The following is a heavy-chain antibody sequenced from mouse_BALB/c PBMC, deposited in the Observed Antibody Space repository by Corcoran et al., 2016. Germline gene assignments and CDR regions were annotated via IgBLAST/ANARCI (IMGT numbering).Heavy chain of an antibody. CDR2: INPYTGEP. V-gene: IGHV9-3-1*01. J-gene: IGHJ2*01. CDR1: GYTFPNYG. CDR3: ARYGSSLYVDY. D-gene: IGHD1-1*01. Sequence: QIQLVQSGPELKKPVETVKISCRASGYTFPNYGMNWVKQATGKGLKWMGWINPYTGEPTYADDFKGRFAFSLETSASTAYLQINNLKNEDTATYFGARYGSSLYVDYWGQGTTLTVSS.